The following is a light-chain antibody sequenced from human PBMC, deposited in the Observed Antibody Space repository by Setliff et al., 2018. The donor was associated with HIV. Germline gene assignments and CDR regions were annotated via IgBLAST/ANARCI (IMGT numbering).Light chain of an antibody. V-gene: IGLV2-8*01. J-gene: IGLJ1*01. CDR2: DVN. CDR1: SSDIGAYNV. Sequence: ALTQPPSASGSPGQSVTISCTGTSSDIGAYNVDSWLQQHPGKAPKVRINDVNQRPSGVPHRFPGSKSGNSASLAISGLRSEDEADYYCAAWDDSLSVLYVFGTGTMVTVL. CDR3: AAWDDSLSVLYV.